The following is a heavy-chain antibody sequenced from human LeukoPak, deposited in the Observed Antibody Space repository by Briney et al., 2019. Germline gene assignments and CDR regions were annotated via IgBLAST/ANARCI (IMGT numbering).Heavy chain of an antibody. D-gene: IGHD2-2*02. V-gene: IGHV3-30*18. CDR1: GFTFSSYG. J-gene: IGHJ4*02. CDR3: AKGLDCSSTSCYIPSFDY. CDR2: ISYDGSNK. Sequence: GGSLRLSCAASGFTFSSYGMHWVRQAPGKGLEWVAVISYDGSNKYYADSVKGRFTISRDNSKNTLYLQMNSLRAEDTAVYYCAKGLDCSSTSCYIPSFDYWGQGTLVTVSS.